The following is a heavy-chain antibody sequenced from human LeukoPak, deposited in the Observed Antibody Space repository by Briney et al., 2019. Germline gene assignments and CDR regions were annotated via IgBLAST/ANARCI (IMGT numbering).Heavy chain of an antibody. CDR2: ISAYNGNT. Sequence: ASVKVSCKASGYTFTSYGISWVRQAPGQGREWMGWISAYNGNTNYAQKLQGRVTMTTDTSTSTAYMELRSLRSDDTAVYYCARDCSSTSCSLAGFDPWGQGTLVTVSS. CDR3: ARDCSSTSCSLAGFDP. V-gene: IGHV1-18*01. D-gene: IGHD2-2*01. J-gene: IGHJ5*02. CDR1: GYTFTSYG.